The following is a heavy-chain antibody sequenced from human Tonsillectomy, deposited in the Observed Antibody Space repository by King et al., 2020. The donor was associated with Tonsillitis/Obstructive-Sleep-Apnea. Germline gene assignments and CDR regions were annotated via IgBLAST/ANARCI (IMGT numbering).Heavy chain of an antibody. D-gene: IGHD7-27*01. CDR2: IRSKAYGGTT. J-gene: IGHJ6*03. CDR3: TRPFLTGKTLVIYYYYYMDV. V-gene: IGHV3-49*04. CDR1: GFTFGDYA. Sequence: VQLVESGGDLVQPGRSLRLSCTSSGFTFGDYAMSWVRQAPGKGLEWVGFIRSKAYGGTTEYAASVKGRFTISRDDSKSIAYLQMNSLKTEDTAVYSCTRPFLTGKTLVIYYYYYMDVWGKGTTVTVSS.